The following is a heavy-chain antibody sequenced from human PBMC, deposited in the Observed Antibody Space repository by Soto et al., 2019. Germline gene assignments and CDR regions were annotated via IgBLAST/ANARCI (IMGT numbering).Heavy chain of an antibody. V-gene: IGHV3-33*01. CDR1: GFTFSSYG. D-gene: IGHD6-13*01. CDR3: AGTHPIAAAGDVGNSGGYYYYYGMDV. Sequence: QVQLVESGGDVVQPGRSLRLSCAASGFTFSSYGMHWVRQAPGKGLEWVAVIWYDGSNKYYADSVKGRFTISRDNSKNTLYLQMNSLRAEDTAVYYCAGTHPIAAAGDVGNSGGYYYYYGMDVWGQGTTVTVSS. CDR2: IWYDGSNK. J-gene: IGHJ6*02.